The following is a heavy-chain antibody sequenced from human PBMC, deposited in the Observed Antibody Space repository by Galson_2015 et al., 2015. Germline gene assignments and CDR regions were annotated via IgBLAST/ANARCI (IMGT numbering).Heavy chain of an antibody. J-gene: IGHJ4*02. Sequence: SLRLSCAASGLTFDDYAMQWVRQAPGKGLEWVSGISYNSAYIDYADSVKGRFTISRDNAKNFLYLQMNSLRPEDTALYHCAKSGARDIQHTYGSIFWGQGTLVTVSS. CDR2: ISYNSAYI. D-gene: IGHD5-18*01. CDR3: AKSGARDIQHTYGSIF. V-gene: IGHV3-9*01. CDR1: GLTFDDYA.